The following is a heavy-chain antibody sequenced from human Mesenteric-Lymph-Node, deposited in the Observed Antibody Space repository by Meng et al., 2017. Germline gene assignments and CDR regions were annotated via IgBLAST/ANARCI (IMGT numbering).Heavy chain of an antibody. Sequence: QVRLEESGPGLVKPSGPLALTCGVSGGSISSSNWWSWVRQPPGKGLEWIGEIYHSGSTNYNPSLKSRVTISVDKSKNQFSLKLSSVTAADTAVYYCARDYYYDSSGYRIFDYWGQGTLVTVSS. V-gene: IGHV4-4*02. D-gene: IGHD3-22*01. CDR3: ARDYYYDSSGYRIFDY. CDR2: IYHSGST. J-gene: IGHJ4*02. CDR1: GGSISSSNW.